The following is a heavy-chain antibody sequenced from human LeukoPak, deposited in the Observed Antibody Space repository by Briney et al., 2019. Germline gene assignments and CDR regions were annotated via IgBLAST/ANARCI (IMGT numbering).Heavy chain of an antibody. D-gene: IGHD5-12*01. V-gene: IGHV4-39*07. CDR2: IYYSGST. CDR1: GGSISSSSYH. Sequence: SETLSLTCTVSGGSISSSSYHWGWIRQPPGKGLEWIGSIYYSGSTYYNPSLKSRVTISVDTSKNQFSLKLSSVTAADTAVYYCARVAAGYYYYYYYMDVWGKGTTVTVSS. CDR3: ARVAAGYYYYYYYMDV. J-gene: IGHJ6*03.